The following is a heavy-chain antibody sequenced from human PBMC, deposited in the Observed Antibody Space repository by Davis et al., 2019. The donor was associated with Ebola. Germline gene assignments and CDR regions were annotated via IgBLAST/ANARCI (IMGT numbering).Heavy chain of an antibody. D-gene: IGHD3-10*01. Sequence: ASVKVSCKASGYTFTGYYMHWVRQAPGQGLEWMGWINPNSGGTNYAQKFQGWVTMTRDTSISTAYMELSRLRSDDTAVYYCARSGWFGGGTDNWFDPWGQGTLVTVSS. CDR1: GYTFTGYY. V-gene: IGHV1-2*04. CDR3: ARSGWFGGGTDNWFDP. J-gene: IGHJ5*02. CDR2: INPNSGGT.